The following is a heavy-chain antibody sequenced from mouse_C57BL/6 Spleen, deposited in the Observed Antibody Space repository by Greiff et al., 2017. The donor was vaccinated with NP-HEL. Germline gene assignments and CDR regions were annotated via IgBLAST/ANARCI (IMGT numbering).Heavy chain of an antibody. CDR3: TTHYSKAY. Sequence: QLQQSGAGLVRPGASVKLSCTPPGFTFKDDYLPWVSRRPKQGLGGIGWIDPENGDTEYASKFQGKATITADTSSNTAYLQLSSLTSEDTAVYYCTTHYSKAYWGQGTLVTVSA. J-gene: IGHJ3*01. D-gene: IGHD2-5*01. CDR2: IDPENGDT. CDR1: GFTFKDDY. V-gene: IGHV14-4*01.